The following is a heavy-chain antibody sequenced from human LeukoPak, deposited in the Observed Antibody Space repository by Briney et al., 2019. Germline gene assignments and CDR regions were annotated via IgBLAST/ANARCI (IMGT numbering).Heavy chain of an antibody. V-gene: IGHV3-23*01. J-gene: IGHJ6*02. CDR2: ISGSGGST. CDR3: AKDNSSSWYFGYYYYYGMDV. D-gene: IGHD6-13*01. Sequence: PGGSLRLSCAASGFTVSSSYMSWVRQAPGKGLEWVSAISGSGGSTYYADSVKGRFTISRDNSKNTLYLQMNSLRAEDTAVYYCAKDNSSSWYFGYYYYYGMDVWGQGTTVTVSS. CDR1: GFTVSSSY.